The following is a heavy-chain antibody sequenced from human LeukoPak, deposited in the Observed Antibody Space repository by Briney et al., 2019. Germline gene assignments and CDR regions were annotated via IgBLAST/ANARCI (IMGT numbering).Heavy chain of an antibody. D-gene: IGHD5-18*01. Sequence: PGRSLRLSCAASGFTFSSYGMYWVRQAPGKGLEWVAVIWYDGSNKYYVDSVKGRFTISRDNSKNTLYLQMNSLRAKDTAVYYCAKGPSDTAVATAFDYWGQGTLVTVSS. CDR2: IWYDGSNK. CDR3: AKGPSDTAVATAFDY. V-gene: IGHV3-33*06. CDR1: GFTFSSYG. J-gene: IGHJ4*02.